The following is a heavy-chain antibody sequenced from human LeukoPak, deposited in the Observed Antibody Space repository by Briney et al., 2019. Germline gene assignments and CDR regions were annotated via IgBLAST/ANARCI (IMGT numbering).Heavy chain of an antibody. CDR3: ARDRGNTVTTD. CDR1: GFTFSTYW. J-gene: IGHJ1*01. Sequence: GGSLRLSCAASGFTFSTYWMSWVRQAPGKGLEWEATIRHDGSQIYYVDSVKGRLTTSRDNAKNSLYLQMNSLRAEDTAVYYCARDRGNTVTTDWGQGTLVTVSS. CDR2: IRHDGSQI. V-gene: IGHV3-7*01. D-gene: IGHD4-17*01.